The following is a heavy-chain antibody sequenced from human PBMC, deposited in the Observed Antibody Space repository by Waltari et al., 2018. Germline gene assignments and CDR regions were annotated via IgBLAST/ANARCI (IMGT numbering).Heavy chain of an antibody. CDR1: GFTFSSYW. D-gene: IGHD3-16*01. CDR3: ARDGGPLGRYFDY. V-gene: IGHV3-7*01. CDR2: IKQDGSEK. J-gene: IGHJ4*02. Sequence: EVQLVESGGGLVQPGGSLRLSCAASGFTFSSYWMSWVRQAPGKGREGVANIKQDGSEKYYVDSVKGRFTISRDNAKNSLYLQMNSLRAEDTAVYYCARDGGPLGRYFDYWGQGTLVTVSS.